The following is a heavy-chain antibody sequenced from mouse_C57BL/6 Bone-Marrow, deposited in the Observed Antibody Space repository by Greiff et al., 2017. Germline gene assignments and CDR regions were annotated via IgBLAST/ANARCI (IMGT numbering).Heavy chain of an antibody. J-gene: IGHJ3*01. CDR3: TRIAY. V-gene: IGHV14-4*01. CDR1: GFNIKDDY. CDR2: IDPENGDT. Sequence: EVKLVESGAELVRPGASVKLSCTASGFNIKDDYMHWVKQRPEQGLEWIGWIDPENGDTEYASKFQGKATITVDTSSNTAYLQLSSLTYEDTAVYYCTRIAYWGQGTLVTVSA.